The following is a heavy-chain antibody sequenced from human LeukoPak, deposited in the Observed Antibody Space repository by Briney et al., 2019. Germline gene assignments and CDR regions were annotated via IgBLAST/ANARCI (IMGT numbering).Heavy chain of an antibody. J-gene: IGHJ6*02. Sequence: GGSLRLSCAASGFTFSSYAMSWVRQVPGKGREWVSAISGSSGSTFYADSVRGWFTISRENSKNTLYVQMNSLRAEDTAVYYCVKGLDSYGYDGMDVWGQGTTVTVSS. CDR3: VKGLDSYGYDGMDV. CDR1: GFTFSSYA. V-gene: IGHV3-23*01. D-gene: IGHD5-18*01. CDR2: ISGSSGST.